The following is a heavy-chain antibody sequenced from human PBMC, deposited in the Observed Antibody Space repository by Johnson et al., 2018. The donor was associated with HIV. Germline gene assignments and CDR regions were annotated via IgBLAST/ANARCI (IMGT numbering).Heavy chain of an antibody. CDR2: IYSGGST. Sequence: VQLVESGGGLLQPGGSLRLSCAASGLTVSSNYMSWVRQAPGKGLEWVSVIYSGGSTYYADSVKGRFTISRDNSKNTLYLQMNSLRAEDTAVYYCARDYGDYAHDAFDIWGQGTMVTVSS. D-gene: IGHD4-17*01. CDR3: ARDYGDYAHDAFDI. CDR1: GLTVSSNY. J-gene: IGHJ3*02. V-gene: IGHV3-66*01.